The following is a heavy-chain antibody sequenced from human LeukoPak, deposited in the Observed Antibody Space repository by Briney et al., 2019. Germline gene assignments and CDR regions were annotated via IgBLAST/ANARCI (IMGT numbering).Heavy chain of an antibody. J-gene: IGHJ4*02. D-gene: IGHD3-10*01. CDR3: AKDRWKTVLRGPDY. V-gene: IGHV3-48*01. CDR2: ISSSSSTI. CDR1: GSTFSSYS. Sequence: GGSLRLSCAASGSTFSSYSMNWVRQAPGKGLEWVSYISSSSSTIYYADSVKGRFTISRDNAKNSLYLQMNSLRAEDTAVYYCAKDRWKTVLRGPDYWGQGTLVTVSS.